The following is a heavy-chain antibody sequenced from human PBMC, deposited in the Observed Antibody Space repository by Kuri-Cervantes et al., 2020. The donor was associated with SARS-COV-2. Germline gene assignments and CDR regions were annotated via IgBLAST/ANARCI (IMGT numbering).Heavy chain of an antibody. CDR1: GFTFSSYG. CDR3: AKDHRDGYNAEYFQH. D-gene: IGHD5-24*01. Sequence: GGSLRLSCAASGFTFSSYGMHWVRQAPGKGLEWVAVIWYDGSNKYYADSVKGRFTISRDNSKNTLYLQMNSLRAEDTAVYYCAKDHRDGYNAEYFQHWGQGTLVTVSS. CDR2: IWYDGSNK. J-gene: IGHJ1*01. V-gene: IGHV3-30*02.